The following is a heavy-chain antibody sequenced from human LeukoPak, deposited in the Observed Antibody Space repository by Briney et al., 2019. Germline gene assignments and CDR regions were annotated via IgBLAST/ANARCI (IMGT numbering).Heavy chain of an antibody. CDR1: GYTFTTYY. V-gene: IGHV1-2*02. CDR3: ARDLVSPTGELPSGGFDY. CDR2: INPNSGGT. D-gene: IGHD1-26*01. J-gene: IGHJ4*02. Sequence: ASVKVSCKASGYTFTTYYMHWVRQAPGQGLECMGWINPNSGGTNYAQKFQGRVTMTRDTSISTAYMELSRLRSDDTAVYYCARDLVSPTGELPSGGFDYWGQGTLVTVSS.